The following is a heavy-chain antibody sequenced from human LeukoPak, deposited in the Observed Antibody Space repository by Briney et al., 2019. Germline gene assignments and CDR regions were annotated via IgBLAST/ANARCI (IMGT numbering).Heavy chain of an antibody. J-gene: IGHJ4*02. V-gene: IGHV4-59*01. D-gene: IGHD1-7*01. Sequence: PSETLSLTCTVSGGSISSYYWSWIRQPPGKGLEWIGYIYYSGSTNYNPSLKSRVTISVDTSKNQFSLKLSSVTAADTAVYYCARGSRYNWNYAGYWGQGTLDTVSS. CDR3: ARGSRYNWNYAGY. CDR1: GGSISSYY. CDR2: IYYSGST.